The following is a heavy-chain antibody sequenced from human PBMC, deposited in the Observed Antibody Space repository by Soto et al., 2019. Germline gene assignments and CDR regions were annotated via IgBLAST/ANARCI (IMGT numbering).Heavy chain of an antibody. CDR2: ITGNGDTA. CDR3: TTARPNLVGSGGAYYKKGGAY. J-gene: IGHJ4*02. CDR1: GFTFPIFA. Sequence: EVHLLESGGGLVQPGGSLRLSCAASGFTFPIFAMSWVRQAPGRGLEWVSSITGNGDTAFYPDSVKGRFTISRDNSKNTLYLQLNTLRVEHTARYYCTTARPNLVGSGGAYYKKGGAYWGQGTLVTVSS. D-gene: IGHD3-10*01. V-gene: IGHV3-23*01.